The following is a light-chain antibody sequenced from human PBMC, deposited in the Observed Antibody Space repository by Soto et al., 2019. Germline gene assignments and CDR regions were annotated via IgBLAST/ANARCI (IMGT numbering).Light chain of an antibody. Sequence: QPVLTQSPSASASLGASVKLTCTLNSGHSSYAIAWHQQQPEKGPRYLMKLDSDGSHTQGDAIPDRFSGSSSGAERYLTISSLQSEDEADYYCQTWGTGIHVVFGGGTKLTVL. CDR2: LDSDGSH. J-gene: IGLJ2*01. V-gene: IGLV4-69*01. CDR1: SGHSSYA. CDR3: QTWGTGIHVV.